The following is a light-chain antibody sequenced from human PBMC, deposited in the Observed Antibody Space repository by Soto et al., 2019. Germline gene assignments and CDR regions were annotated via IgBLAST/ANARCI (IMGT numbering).Light chain of an antibody. Sequence: QSALTQPASVSGSPGQSITISCAGTSGDDGAYNYVAWYQQHPGKAPRLMSYEVSNRPSGVSDRFSGSKSGNTASLSISGLQSDDEADDYCSSYTTRYTHVFVTGTKVTVL. CDR1: SGDDGAYNY. CDR2: EVS. J-gene: IGLJ1*01. V-gene: IGLV2-14*01. CDR3: SSYTTRYTHV.